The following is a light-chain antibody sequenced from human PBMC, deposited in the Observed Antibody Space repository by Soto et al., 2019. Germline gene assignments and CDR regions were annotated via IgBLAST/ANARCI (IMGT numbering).Light chain of an antibody. Sequence: ELVLTHSPGTLSLSPGERATLSCRASQSVSSSYLAWYQQKPGQAPRLLIYGASSRATGIPDRFSGSGSGTDFTLTISRLEPEDFAVYYCQQYGNSPITFGQGTRLEIK. CDR2: GAS. CDR1: QSVSSSY. V-gene: IGKV3-20*01. CDR3: QQYGNSPIT. J-gene: IGKJ5*01.